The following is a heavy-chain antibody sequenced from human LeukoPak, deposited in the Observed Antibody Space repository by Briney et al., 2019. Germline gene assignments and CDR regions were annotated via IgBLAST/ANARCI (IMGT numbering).Heavy chain of an antibody. J-gene: IGHJ4*02. D-gene: IGHD3/OR15-3a*01. CDR1: GVSISSSNSY. CDR2: IYYSGNA. CDR3: ARQTGSGLFILP. V-gene: IGHV4-39*01. Sequence: SETLSLTCTVSGVSISSSNSYWGWIRQPPGKGLEWIGSIYYSGNAYYNASLKSQVSISIDTSKNQFSLKLTSVTAADTSVYYCARQTGSGLFILPGGQGTLVTVSS.